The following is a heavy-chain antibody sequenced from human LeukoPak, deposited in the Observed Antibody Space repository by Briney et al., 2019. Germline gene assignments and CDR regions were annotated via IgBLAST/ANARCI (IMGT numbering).Heavy chain of an antibody. J-gene: IGHJ3*01. D-gene: IGHD1-14*01. CDR2: VIPIFNSA. Sequence: SGGVSCQACGGTLFTLAFSWVRRARGQGGEWMGRVIPIFNSAKYAPSFHDTVTITADTSTSTAYMPLGSLRSEDTAVYYCASPTGFDVLDLWGQGTMVTVSS. V-gene: IGHV1-69*06. CDR3: ASPTGFDVLDL. CDR1: GGTLFTLA.